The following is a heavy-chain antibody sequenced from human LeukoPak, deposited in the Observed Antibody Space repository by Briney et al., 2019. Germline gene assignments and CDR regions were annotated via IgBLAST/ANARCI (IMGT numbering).Heavy chain of an antibody. Sequence: ASVKVSCKTSGYSFTSYGISWVRQAPGRGLEWMGWISAYNGNTNYAQKLQGRVTMTTDTSTSTAYMELRSLRSDDTAVYYCARALKDIVVVPAAMVGMDVWGQGTTVTVSS. CDR2: ISAYNGNT. J-gene: IGHJ6*02. CDR1: GYSFTSYG. V-gene: IGHV1-18*01. D-gene: IGHD2-2*01. CDR3: ARALKDIVVVPAAMVGMDV.